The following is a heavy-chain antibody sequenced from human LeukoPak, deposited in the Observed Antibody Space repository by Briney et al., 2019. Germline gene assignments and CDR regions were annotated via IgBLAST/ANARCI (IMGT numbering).Heavy chain of an antibody. D-gene: IGHD4-23*01. CDR1: GYTFTDYY. Sequence: GASMKVSCKSSGYTFTDYYIHWVRQAPGQGLEWMGIINPSGGSTSYAQKFQGRVTMTRDMSTSTVYMELSSLRSEDTAVYYCARDPGDYGGGFDYWGQGTLVTVSS. V-gene: IGHV1-46*01. CDR3: ARDPGDYGGGFDY. CDR2: INPSGGST. J-gene: IGHJ4*02.